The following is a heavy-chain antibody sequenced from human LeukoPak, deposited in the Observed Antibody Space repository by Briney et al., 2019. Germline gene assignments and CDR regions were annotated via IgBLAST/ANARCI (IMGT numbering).Heavy chain of an antibody. D-gene: IGHD1-7*01. CDR1: GFTFSSYA. V-gene: IGHV3-23*01. CDR2: ISGSGGST. Sequence: GGSLRLSCAASGFTFSSYAMIWVRQAPGKGLEWVSGISGSGGSTFYADSVKGRFTISRDNSKNTLYLQMNSLRAEDTAVYYCAKRRGLELTYYYYMDVWGKGTTVTVSS. CDR3: AKRRGLELTYYYYMDV. J-gene: IGHJ6*03.